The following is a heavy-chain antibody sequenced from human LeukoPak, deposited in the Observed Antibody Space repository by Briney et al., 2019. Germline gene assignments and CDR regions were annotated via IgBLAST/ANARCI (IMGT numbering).Heavy chain of an antibody. V-gene: IGHV3-74*01. D-gene: IGHD6-19*01. CDR2: INSDGSST. CDR3: AREVYSSGWSSFDY. CDR1: GFSFSSYA. J-gene: IGHJ4*02. Sequence: GGSLRLSCAASGFSFSSYAMSWVRQGPGKGLVWVSRINSDGSSTIHADSGKGRFTISRDNAKNTLYLQMNSLRAEDTAVYYCAREVYSSGWSSFDYWGQGTLVTVSS.